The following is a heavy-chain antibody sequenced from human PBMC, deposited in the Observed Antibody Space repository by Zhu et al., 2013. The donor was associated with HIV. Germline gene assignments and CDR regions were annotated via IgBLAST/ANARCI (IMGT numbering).Heavy chain of an antibody. CDR1: GGSVSSANYY. CDR2: IYYSGGT. Sequence: QVQLQESGPGLVKPSETLSLTCTVSGGSVSSANYYWSWIRQPPGKGLEWIGYIYYSGGTNCNPSLKSRVTMSVDTSKNQFSLKVNSVTAADTAVYYCARGPTMTTDYWGQGTLVTVSS. J-gene: IGHJ4*02. V-gene: IGHV4-61*01. D-gene: IGHD4-17*01. CDR3: ARGPTMTTDY.